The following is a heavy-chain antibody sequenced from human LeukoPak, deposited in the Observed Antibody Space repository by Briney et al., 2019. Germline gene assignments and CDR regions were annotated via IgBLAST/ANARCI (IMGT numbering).Heavy chain of an antibody. J-gene: IGHJ4*02. Sequence: PSETLSLTCAVYGATFSGYYWNWIRQPPGKGLEWIGEINHSGSTNYSPSLKSRVTISVDTSKNQFSLNLSSVTAADTAVYYCATWVLGDSYTFDYWGQGTLVTVSS. V-gene: IGHV4-34*08. CDR2: INHSGST. D-gene: IGHD2-21*01. CDR3: ATWVLGDSYTFDY. CDR1: GATFSGYY.